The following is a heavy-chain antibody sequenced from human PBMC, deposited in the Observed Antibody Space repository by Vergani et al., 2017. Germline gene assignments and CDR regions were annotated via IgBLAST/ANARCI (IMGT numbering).Heavy chain of an antibody. CDR3: ARGRYCSSTSCYTTNYYYMDV. J-gene: IGHJ6*03. V-gene: IGHV4-31*03. Sequence: QVQLQESGPGLVKPSQTLSLTCTVSGGSISSGGYYWSWIRQHPGKGLEWIGYIYYSGSTYYNPSLKSRVTISVDTSKNQFSLKLSSVTAADTAVYYCARGRYCSSTSCYTTNYYYMDVWGKGTTVTVSS. CDR1: GGSISSGGYY. D-gene: IGHD2-2*02. CDR2: IYYSGST.